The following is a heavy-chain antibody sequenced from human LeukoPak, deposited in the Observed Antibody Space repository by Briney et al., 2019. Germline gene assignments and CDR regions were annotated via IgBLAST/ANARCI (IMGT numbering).Heavy chain of an antibody. Sequence: SETLSLTCTVSGGSISSGGYYWSWIRQHPGKGLEWIGYIYYSGSTSYNPSLKSRVTISVDTSKNQFSLKLSSVTAADTAVYYCARAYYDYVWGSYRYPYYYYYYMDVWGKGTTVTVSS. J-gene: IGHJ6*03. D-gene: IGHD3-16*02. CDR3: ARAYYDYVWGSYRYPYYYYYYMDV. CDR1: GGSISSGGYY. CDR2: IYYSGST. V-gene: IGHV4-31*03.